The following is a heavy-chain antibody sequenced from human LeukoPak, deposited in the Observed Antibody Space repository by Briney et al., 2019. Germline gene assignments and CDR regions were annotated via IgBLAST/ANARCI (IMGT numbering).Heavy chain of an antibody. CDR1: GFTFSSYG. V-gene: IGHV3-30*03. Sequence: PGGSLRLSCAASGFTFSSYGMHWVRQAPGKGLEWVAVVSYDGSNKYYADSVKGRFTISRDNSKNTLYLQMNSLRAEDTAVYYCAIDNQWRLDYWGQGTLVTVSS. CDR3: AIDNQWRLDY. J-gene: IGHJ4*02. D-gene: IGHD2-8*01. CDR2: VSYDGSNK.